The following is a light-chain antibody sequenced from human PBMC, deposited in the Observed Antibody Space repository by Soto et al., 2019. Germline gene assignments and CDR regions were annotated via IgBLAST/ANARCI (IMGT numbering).Light chain of an antibody. CDR1: QSVRRW. CDR3: QQADTFPIT. CDR2: DAS. Sequence: DLQMTQSPSTLPASIGDRVTITCRASQSVRRWLAWYQQKPGKAPKLLIYDASTLESGVPSRFSGSGFGTDFTLTISSLQPEDSAIYYCQQADTFPITFGQGTRLEIK. J-gene: IGKJ5*01. V-gene: IGKV1-5*01.